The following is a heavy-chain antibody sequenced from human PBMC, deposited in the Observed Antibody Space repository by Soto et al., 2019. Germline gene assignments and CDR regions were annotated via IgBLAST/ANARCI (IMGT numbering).Heavy chain of an antibody. J-gene: IGHJ4*02. V-gene: IGHV4-34*01. CDR2: INHSGST. CDR3: ARGLRLLHGGHGGVDY. Sequence: QVQLQQWGAGLLKPSETLSLTCAVYGGSFSNYYWSWIRQPPGKGLEWIGEINHSGSTNYNPSLKSRVTMSXXTXKXRFSLQLSSVTAADTAVYYCARGLRLLHGGHGGVDYWGQGTLVTVSS. D-gene: IGHD2-15*01. CDR1: GGSFSNYY.